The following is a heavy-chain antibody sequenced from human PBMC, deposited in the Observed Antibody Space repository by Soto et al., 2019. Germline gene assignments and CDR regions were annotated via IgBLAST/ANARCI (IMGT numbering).Heavy chain of an antibody. Sequence: QVQLVQSGAEVKKPGASVKVSCKASGYTFYSYDITWVRQAPGQGLEWMGTTSIYNGNTNFAQNLQGRVTMTIDKSTATAYMELNCLTSDDTAVYYCARARATVTTERALGYWGQGTLVTVSS. CDR1: GYTFYSYD. CDR3: ARARATVTTERALGY. V-gene: IGHV1-18*01. J-gene: IGHJ4*02. D-gene: IGHD4-17*01. CDR2: TSIYNGNT.